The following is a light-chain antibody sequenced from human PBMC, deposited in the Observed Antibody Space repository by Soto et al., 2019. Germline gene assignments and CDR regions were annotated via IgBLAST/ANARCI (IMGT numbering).Light chain of an antibody. V-gene: IGKV1-5*01. J-gene: IGKJ1*01. CDR1: QSISSW. Sequence: DIKMTQSPSTLSASVGDRVTITCRASQSISSWLAWYQQKPGKAPNLLIYAGSSLESGVPSRFSGSGSGTEFTLTISSLQPYDFATYYCQQYNSYSRTFGQGTKVEIK. CDR2: AGS. CDR3: QQYNSYSRT.